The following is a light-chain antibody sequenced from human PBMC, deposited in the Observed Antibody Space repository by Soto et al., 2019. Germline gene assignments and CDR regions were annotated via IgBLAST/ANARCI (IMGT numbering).Light chain of an antibody. CDR2: EVS. CDR1: SSDVGFYTF. CDR3: SSYTRSSTLI. V-gene: IGLV2-14*01. J-gene: IGLJ1*01. Sequence: QSALTQPASVSGSPGQSITISCTGTSSDVGFYTFVSWYQHHPGKAPKLMIYEVSNRPSGVSNRFSGSKSGNTASLTISGLQAEDEADYYCSSYTRSSTLIFGTGTKLTVL.